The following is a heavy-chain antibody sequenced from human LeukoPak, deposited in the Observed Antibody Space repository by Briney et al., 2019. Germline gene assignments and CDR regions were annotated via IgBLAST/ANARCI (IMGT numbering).Heavy chain of an antibody. CDR2: INPNSGGT. D-gene: IGHD3-9*01. J-gene: IGHJ4*02. CDR3: ARESPTYYDILTGSPGLYYFDY. V-gene: IGHV1-2*06. CDR1: GYTFTGYY. Sequence: ASVKVSCKASGYTFTGYYMHWVRQAPGQGLEWMGRINPNSGGTNYAQKFQGRVTMTRDTSISTAYMELSRLRSDDTAVYYCARESPTYYDILTGSPGLYYFDYWGQGTLVTVSS.